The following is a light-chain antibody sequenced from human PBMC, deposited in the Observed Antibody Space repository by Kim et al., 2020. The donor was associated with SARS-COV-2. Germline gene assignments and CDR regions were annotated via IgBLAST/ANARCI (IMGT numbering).Light chain of an antibody. CDR3: ATWDDNLSAVV. CDR1: SSNIGKNP. J-gene: IGLJ3*02. V-gene: IGLV1-44*01. CDR2: TNN. Sequence: QSVLTQPPSASGTPGQRVTISCSGTSSNIGKNPVHWYHQLPGAAPKLLIYTNNQRTSGVPARFSGSKSATSASLAISGLHSDDEATYFCATWDDNLSAVVFGGGTQLTVL.